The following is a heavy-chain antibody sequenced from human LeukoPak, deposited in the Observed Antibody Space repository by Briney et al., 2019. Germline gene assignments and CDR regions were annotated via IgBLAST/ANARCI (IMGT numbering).Heavy chain of an antibody. V-gene: IGHV3-7*01. Sequence: PGGSLRLSCTASGFIFSGYWMSWVRQAPGRGLEWVANIKEDGSEKHNGDPVKGRFTISRDNAKNSLYLQMNSLRAEDTAVYYCARGPSYCGGDCYYYFAYWGQGTLVTVSS. J-gene: IGHJ4*02. D-gene: IGHD2-21*01. CDR1: GFIFSGYW. CDR2: IKEDGSEK. CDR3: ARGPSYCGGDCYYYFAY.